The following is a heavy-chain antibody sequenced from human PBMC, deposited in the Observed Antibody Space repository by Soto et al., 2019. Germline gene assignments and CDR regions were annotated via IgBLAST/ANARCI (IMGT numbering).Heavy chain of an antibody. V-gene: IGHV4-59*01. J-gene: IGHJ5*02. CDR1: GFTFRSY. CDR3: ARDLRYYDSSGYYGAVWFDP. Sequence: GSLRLSCAASGFTFRSYWSWIRQPPGKGLEWIGYIYYSGSTNYNPSLKSRVTISVDTSKNQFSLKLSSVTAADTAVYYCARDLRYYDSSGYYGAVWFDPWGQGTLVTVSS. CDR2: IYYSGST. D-gene: IGHD3-22*01.